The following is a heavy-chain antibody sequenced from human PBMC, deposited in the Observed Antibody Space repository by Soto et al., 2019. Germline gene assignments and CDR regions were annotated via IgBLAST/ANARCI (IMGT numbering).Heavy chain of an antibody. J-gene: IGHJ4*02. V-gene: IGHV4-59*01. D-gene: IGHD3-10*01. CDR1: GDSMSGFY. CDR2: INYVGRTS. Sequence: PSETLSLTCTVSGDSMSGFYWSWIRQTPGKGLEWIGYINYVGRTSYYSPSLQSRVTISLDSSKNQFSLILSSVTAADTAVYFCARFRRNYFDYWGQGTLVTVSS. CDR3: ARFRRNYFDY.